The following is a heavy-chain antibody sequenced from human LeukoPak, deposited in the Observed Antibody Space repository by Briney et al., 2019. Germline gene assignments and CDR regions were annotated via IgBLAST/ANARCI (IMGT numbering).Heavy chain of an antibody. CDR3: ARSREWERNDY. CDR1: GYTFSNYY. CDR2: INPSGGSI. Sequence: ASVKVSCKASGYTFSNYYLHWVRQAPGQGLEWMGVINPSGGSISYAQKFQGRVTMTRDTSTSTVYMELSSLRSEDTAVYYCARSREWERNDYWGQGTLVTVSS. J-gene: IGHJ4*01. V-gene: IGHV1-46*01. D-gene: IGHD1-26*01.